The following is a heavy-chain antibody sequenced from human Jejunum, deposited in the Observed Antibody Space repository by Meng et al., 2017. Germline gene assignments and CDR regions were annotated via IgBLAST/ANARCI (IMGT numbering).Heavy chain of an antibody. D-gene: IGHD3-22*01. CDR3: AKSGGQWLTPDPFDF. CDR2: ITWSGDTV. J-gene: IGHJ3*01. Sequence: GGSLRLSCTASGFTFDDYAMHWVRQAPGKGLEWVSGITWSGDTVDYADSVEGRFTVSRDNPKNTLFLQINSLRREDTALYYCAKSGGQWLTPDPFDFWGQGTMVTVSS. CDR1: GFTFDDYA. V-gene: IGHV3-9*01.